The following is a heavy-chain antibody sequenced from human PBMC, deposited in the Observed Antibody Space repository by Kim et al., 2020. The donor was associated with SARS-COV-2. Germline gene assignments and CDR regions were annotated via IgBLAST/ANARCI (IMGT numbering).Heavy chain of an antibody. Sequence: GGSLRLSCAASGFTFRDAWMSGVRQALGKGLERVGRIQVSTRRTADYAASLKGRFIISRDDFTSTLFLQMISLKTGDTAFFFSTRDRGTDCGGACYEAFWGKGTLVTVS. CDR2: IQVSTRRTA. D-gene: IGHD2-21*01. J-gene: IGHJ4*02. CDR3: TRDRGTDCGGACYEAF. CDR1: GFTFRDAW. V-gene: IGHV3-15*01.